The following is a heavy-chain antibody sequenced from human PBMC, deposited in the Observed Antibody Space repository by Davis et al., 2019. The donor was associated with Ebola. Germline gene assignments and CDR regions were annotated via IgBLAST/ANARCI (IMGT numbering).Heavy chain of an antibody. V-gene: IGHV4-61*01. Sequence: MPSETLSLTCTVSGGSVSSGSYYWSWIRQPPGKGLEWIGYIYYSGSTNYNPSLKSRVTISVDTSKNQFSLKLSSVTAADTAVYYCARDRSYDSSGYYDYWGQGTLVTVSS. CDR3: ARDRSYDSSGYYDY. CDR1: GGSVSSGSYY. J-gene: IGHJ4*02. D-gene: IGHD3-22*01. CDR2: IYYSGST.